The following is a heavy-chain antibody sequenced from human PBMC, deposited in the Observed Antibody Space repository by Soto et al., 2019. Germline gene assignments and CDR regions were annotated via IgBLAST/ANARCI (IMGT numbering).Heavy chain of an antibody. Sequence: QVQLVQSGPEVKEPGASVKVSCKASGYTFSSYGISXVXXXXXXXXXXXXWISAYDGNTNQAPKLQGRITMTTDTSTSTAYMELRSLXXXXXXXXXXXXXXXXXXXXXXXXXXLWGRGTLVTVSS. J-gene: IGHJ2*01. V-gene: IGHV1-18*04. CDR3: XXXXXXXXXXXXXXXXL. CDR1: GYTFSSYG. CDR2: ISAYDGNT.